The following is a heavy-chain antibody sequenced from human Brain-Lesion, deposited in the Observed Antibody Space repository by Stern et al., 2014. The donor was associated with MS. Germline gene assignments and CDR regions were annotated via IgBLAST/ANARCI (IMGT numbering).Heavy chain of an antibody. Sequence: VQLVESGPGLVXXSQXXXLTCTVSXXXISSGXXXXXWIRQPPGXXXEWIXXVXXSGSXXYNPSLKSRLXISVDTSKNPFSLKXXXXTXAXXXXXXXXXXXXXXXXSXXXGXXDXWGQGTLVTVSS. CDR3: XXXXXXXXXSXXXGXXDX. V-gene: IGHV4-30-4*01. J-gene: IGHJ5*02. CDR2: VXXSGSX. CDR1: XXXISSGXXX.